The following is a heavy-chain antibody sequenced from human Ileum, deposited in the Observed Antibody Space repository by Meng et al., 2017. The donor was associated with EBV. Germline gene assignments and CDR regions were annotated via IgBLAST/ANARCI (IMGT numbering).Heavy chain of an antibody. V-gene: IGHV1-18*01. J-gene: IGHJ1*01. CDR1: GYTFPDYA. CDR3: SRTFSSGWETGYFQH. Sequence: QVRPGQSEAEVKKPGASVKASCMASGYTFPDYAISWVRQAPGQGLEWMGWISAYNGKTNFAQTFQGRVTMTIYTSTSTAYMELESLASDDTAVYYCSRTFSSGWETGYFQHWGQGTLVTVSS. D-gene: IGHD6-19*01. CDR2: ISAYNGKT.